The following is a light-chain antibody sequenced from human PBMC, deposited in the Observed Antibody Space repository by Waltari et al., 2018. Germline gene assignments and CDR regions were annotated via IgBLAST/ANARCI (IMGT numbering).Light chain of an antibody. CDR3: QRYDDFPIT. Sequence: DIQMTQSPSSLSASLGHRVTITCRASHDIDYFLSWYQQRPGKAPKLLIYGASNLETGVPSRFSGSGSGTDFSFTISSLQPEDIATYYCQRYDDFPITFGQGTRLEIK. J-gene: IGKJ5*01. V-gene: IGKV1-33*01. CDR2: GAS. CDR1: HDIDYF.